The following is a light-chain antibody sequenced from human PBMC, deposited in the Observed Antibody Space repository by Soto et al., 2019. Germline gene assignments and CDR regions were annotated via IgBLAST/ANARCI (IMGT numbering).Light chain of an antibody. Sequence: QSVLTQPRSVSGSPGQSVTISCTGTSSDVGGYNSVSWYQHHPGKAPKPMIYDVTKRPSGVPDRFSGSKSGNTASLTISGLQAEDEADYYCCSYAGSYTFVFGTGTKVTVL. CDR2: DVT. V-gene: IGLV2-11*01. CDR1: SSDVGGYNS. CDR3: CSYAGSYTFV. J-gene: IGLJ1*01.